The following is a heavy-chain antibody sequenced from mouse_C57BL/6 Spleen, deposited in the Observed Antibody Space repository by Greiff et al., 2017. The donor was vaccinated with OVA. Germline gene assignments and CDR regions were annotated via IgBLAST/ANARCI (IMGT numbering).Heavy chain of an antibody. CDR3: AYEGFAY. CDR2: IDPSDSYT. J-gene: IGHJ3*01. V-gene: IGHV1-69*01. Sequence: VKLQQPGAELVMPGASVKLSCKASGYTFTSYWMHWVKQRPGQGLEWIGEIDPSDSYTNYNQKFKGKSTLTVDKSSSTAYMQLSSLTSEDSAVYYCAYEGFAYWGQGTLVTVSA. D-gene: IGHD1-1*01. CDR1: GYTFTSYW.